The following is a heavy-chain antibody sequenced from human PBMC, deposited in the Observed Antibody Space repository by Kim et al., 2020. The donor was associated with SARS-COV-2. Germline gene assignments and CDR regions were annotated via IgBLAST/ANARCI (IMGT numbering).Heavy chain of an antibody. CDR1: GGSISSSSYY. D-gene: IGHD1-20*01. CDR2: IYYSGST. V-gene: IGHV4-39*07. CDR3: ARFNYITSGYYYGMDV. Sequence: SETLSLTCTVSGGSISSSSYYWGWIRQPPGKGLEWIGSIYYSGSTYYNPSLKSRVTISVDTSKNQFSLKLSSVTAADTAVYYCARFNYITSGYYYGMDVWGQGTTVTVSS. J-gene: IGHJ6*02.